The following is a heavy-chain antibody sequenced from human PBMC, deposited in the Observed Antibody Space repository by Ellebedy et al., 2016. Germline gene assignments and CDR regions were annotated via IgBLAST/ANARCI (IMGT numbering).Heavy chain of an antibody. D-gene: IGHD6-6*01. Sequence: SETLSLXXTVSGGSISSGGYYWSWIRQHPGKGLEWIGYIYYSGSTYYNPSLKSRVTISVDTSKNQFSLKLSSVTAADTAVYYCARGLAARSYYYYYYYMDVWGKGTTVTVSS. CDR1: GGSISSGGYY. J-gene: IGHJ6*03. CDR3: ARGLAARSYYYYYYYMDV. CDR2: IYYSGST. V-gene: IGHV4-31*03.